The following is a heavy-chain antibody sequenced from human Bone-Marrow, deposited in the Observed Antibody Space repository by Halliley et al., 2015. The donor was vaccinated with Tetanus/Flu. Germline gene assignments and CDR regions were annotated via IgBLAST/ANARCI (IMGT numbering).Heavy chain of an antibody. CDR1: GFTFNTAW. CDR2: IKSKDEGGTT. Sequence: CAASGFTFNTAWMTWVRQAPGKGLEWVGRIKSKDEGGTTQYAAPVKGRFTISRDDSKNMVFLLMNSLKTEDTAVYYCFCSGTHHDDALDLWGQGTTVPVSS. V-gene: IGHV3-15*01. D-gene: IGHD3-10*02. J-gene: IGHJ3*01. CDR3: FCSGTHHDDALDL.